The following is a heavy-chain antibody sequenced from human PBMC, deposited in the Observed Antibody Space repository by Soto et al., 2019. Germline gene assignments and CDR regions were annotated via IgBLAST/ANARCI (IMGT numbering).Heavy chain of an antibody. Sequence: PGGSLRLSCAASGFTFSNYNMNWVRQAPGKALEWVSSISRINTYRYYVGSVKGRFTISRDNAKDSLFLQMNILRAEDTAVYYCERDLRYYYDNSGLRADYYYYGMDVWGQGTTVTVSS. D-gene: IGHD3-22*01. CDR2: ISRINTYR. CDR1: GFTFSNYN. CDR3: ERDLRYYYDNSGLRADYYYYGMDV. J-gene: IGHJ6*02. V-gene: IGHV3-21*01.